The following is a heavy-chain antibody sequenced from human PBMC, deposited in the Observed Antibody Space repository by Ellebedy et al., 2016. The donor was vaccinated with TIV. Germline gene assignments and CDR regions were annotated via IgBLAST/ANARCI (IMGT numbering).Heavy chain of an antibody. CDR2: IYPGESDT. D-gene: IGHD3-22*01. J-gene: IGHJ4*02. V-gene: IGHV5-51*01. CDR3: ARRHYYDTSGYSGGY. CDR1: GYSFTSYW. Sequence: GESLKISCKGSGYSFTSYWIGWVRQMPGKGLEWMGLIYPGESDTRYSPSFQGQVTISADKSISTAYLQWSSLKASDTAMYYCARRHYYDTSGYSGGYWGQGTLVTVSS.